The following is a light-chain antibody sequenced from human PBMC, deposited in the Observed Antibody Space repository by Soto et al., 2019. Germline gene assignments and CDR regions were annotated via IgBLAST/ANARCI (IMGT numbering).Light chain of an antibody. Sequence: NFMLTQPHSVSESPGKTVTISCTRSSGSIASNYVQWYQQRPGSDPTTVIYEDNQRPSGVPDRFSGSTDSSSNSAPLTISGLTTEDEADYYSQSYDSSNVVFGGGTKLTVL. CDR2: EDN. CDR1: SGSIASNY. V-gene: IGLV6-57*04. CDR3: QSYDSSNVV. J-gene: IGLJ2*01.